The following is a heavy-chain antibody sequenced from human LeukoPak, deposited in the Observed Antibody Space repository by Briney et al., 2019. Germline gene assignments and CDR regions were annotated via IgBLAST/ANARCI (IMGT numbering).Heavy chain of an antibody. D-gene: IGHD3-10*01. V-gene: IGHV3-30*18. CDR1: GFTFSSYG. CDR3: ANGDTPPWGVIAEFDY. J-gene: IGHJ4*02. CDR2: MSYDGTTK. Sequence: GRSLRLSCAASGFTFSSYGMHWVRQAPGRGLEWVAVMSYDGTTKYYGDSVKGRFTVSRDNSKNTLYLQMNSLRAEDTAVYYCANGDTPPWGVIAEFDYWGQGTLVTVSS.